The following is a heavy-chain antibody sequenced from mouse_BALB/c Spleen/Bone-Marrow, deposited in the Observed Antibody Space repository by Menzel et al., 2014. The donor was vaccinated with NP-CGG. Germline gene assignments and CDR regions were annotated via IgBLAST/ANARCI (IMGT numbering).Heavy chain of an antibody. J-gene: IGHJ1*01. V-gene: IGHV2-4*02. CDR3: ARNSDYGSGYFDV. CDR2: IWSDGST. D-gene: IGHD1-2*01. Sequence: VKLMESGPGLVQPSQTLSITCTVSGFSLTSYGVHWVRQPPGKGLEWLGVIWSDGSTDYNAAFISRLSISKDNSKGQVFFKMNSLQTDDTAIYSCARNSDYGSGYFDVWGAGTTVTVSS. CDR1: GFSLTSYG.